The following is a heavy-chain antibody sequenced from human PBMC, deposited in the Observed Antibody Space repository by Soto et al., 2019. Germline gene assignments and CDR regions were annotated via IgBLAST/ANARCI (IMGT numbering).Heavy chain of an antibody. CDR3: ARVVRGVVNWFHP. Sequence: HLVQSGPEVKKPGASITVSCKTSGDTFTNFGLSWVRQAPGQGLEWMGWIATYNSNRNYAQKFQGRLTLTTDTSTSSAYMELKSLGFDDTAVYYCARVVRGVVNWFHPWGQGTLVTVSS. CDR2: IATYNSNR. J-gene: IGHJ5*02. D-gene: IGHD3-10*01. V-gene: IGHV1-18*01. CDR1: GDTFTNFG.